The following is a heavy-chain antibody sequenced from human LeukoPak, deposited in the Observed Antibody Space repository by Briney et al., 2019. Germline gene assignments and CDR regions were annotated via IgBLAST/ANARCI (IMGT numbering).Heavy chain of an antibody. J-gene: IGHJ5*02. V-gene: IGHV1-69*06. CDR3: ASGNIVVVPAAGVDNWFDP. CDR2: IIPIFGTA. D-gene: IGHD2-2*01. CDR1: GGTFSSYA. Sequence: SVKVSCKASGGTFSSYAVSWVRQAPGQGLEWMGGIIPIFGTANYAQKFQGRVTITADKSTSTAYMELSSLRSEDTAVYYCASGNIVVVPAAGVDNWFDPWGQGTLVTVSS.